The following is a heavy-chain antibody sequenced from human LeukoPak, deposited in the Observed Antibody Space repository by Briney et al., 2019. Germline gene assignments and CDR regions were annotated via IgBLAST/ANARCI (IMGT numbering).Heavy chain of an antibody. V-gene: IGHV4-39*01. CDR2: IYYSGST. D-gene: IGHD5-24*01. J-gene: IGHJ4*02. Sequence: PSETLSLTCTVSGGSISSSSYYWGWIRQPPGKGLEWIGSIYYSGSTYYNPSLKSRVTISVDTSKNQFSLKLSSVTAADTAVYYCAGLGATIHFDYWGQGTLVTVSS. CDR1: GGSISSSSYY. CDR3: AGLGATIHFDY.